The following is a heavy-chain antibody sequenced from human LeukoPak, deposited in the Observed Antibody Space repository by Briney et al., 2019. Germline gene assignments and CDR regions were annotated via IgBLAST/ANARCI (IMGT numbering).Heavy chain of an antibody. J-gene: IGHJ4*02. Sequence: PGGSLRLSCAASGFTVSSNYMSWVRQAPGKGLEWVSVIYSGGSTYYADSVKGRFTISRDNSKNTLYLQMNSLRAEDTAVYYCARRAGAYSHPYDYWGQGALVTVSS. D-gene: IGHD4/OR15-4a*01. CDR1: GFTVSSNY. V-gene: IGHV3-66*04. CDR2: IYSGGST. CDR3: ARRAGAYSHPYDY.